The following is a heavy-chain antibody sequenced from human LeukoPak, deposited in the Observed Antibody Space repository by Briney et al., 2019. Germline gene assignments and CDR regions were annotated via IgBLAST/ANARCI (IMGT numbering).Heavy chain of an antibody. CDR1: GYTFTGYH. V-gene: IGHV1-2*02. CDR2: INPNSDGT. D-gene: IGHD4-17*01. J-gene: IGHJ4*02. Sequence: ASVNVSYKPSGYTFTGYHMHWVRQAPGQGLEWMGWINPNSDGTNYAQKFQGRVTMTRDTSISTAYMELSRLRSDDTAVYYCASRDRTVTTDFDYWGQGTLVTVSS. CDR3: ASRDRTVTTDFDY.